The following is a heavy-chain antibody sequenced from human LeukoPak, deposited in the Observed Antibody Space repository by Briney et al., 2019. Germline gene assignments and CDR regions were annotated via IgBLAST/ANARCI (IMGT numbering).Heavy chain of an antibody. V-gene: IGHV3-48*01. CDR3: AEGGVFALFYAFDI. J-gene: IGHJ3*02. D-gene: IGHD3-3*01. CDR2: INSRSSAI. Sequence: GGSLRLSCAASGFTFSGYSMNWVRQAPGKGLEWVSYINSRSSAILYADSVKGRFTISRDNAKNLLYLQMNSLRAEDTAVYYCAEGGVFALFYAFDIWGQGTMVTVSS. CDR1: GFTFSGYS.